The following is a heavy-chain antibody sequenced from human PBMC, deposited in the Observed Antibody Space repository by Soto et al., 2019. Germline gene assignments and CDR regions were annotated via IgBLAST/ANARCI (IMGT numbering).Heavy chain of an antibody. J-gene: IGHJ5*02. Sequence: GAALTISCKGSGYSSAGYWITWVRPKPGKGLDWMGRIDPSDSQTSHTPSLRGTANLSAPKSINTVFLQRSSMRASETAMHYCARQIYDSDTCRNYQYHFYPCGQATTGTLSS. CDR2: IDPSDSQT. V-gene: IGHV5-10-1*01. CDR3: ARQIYDSDTCRNYQYHFYP. D-gene: IGHD3-22*01. CDR1: GYSSAGYW.